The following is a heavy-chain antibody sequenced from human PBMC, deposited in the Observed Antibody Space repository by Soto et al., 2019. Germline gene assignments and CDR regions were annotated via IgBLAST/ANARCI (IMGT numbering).Heavy chain of an antibody. J-gene: IGHJ6*03. D-gene: IGHD1-20*01. Sequence: QLQLQESGPGLVKPSETLSLTCTVSGGSISSSSYYWGWIRQPPGKGLEWIGSIYYSGDTYYNPSRKRRVTISVDTSKNQFSLKLSSVTAADTAVYYCARLLGITGSTGYYYYYMDVWGKGTTVTVSS. V-gene: IGHV4-39*01. CDR2: IYYSGDT. CDR1: GGSISSSSYY. CDR3: ARLLGITGSTGYYYYYMDV.